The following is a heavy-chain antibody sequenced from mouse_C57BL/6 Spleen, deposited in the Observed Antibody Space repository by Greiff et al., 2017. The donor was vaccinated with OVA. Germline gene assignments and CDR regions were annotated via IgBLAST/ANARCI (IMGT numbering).Heavy chain of an antibody. Sequence: QVQLQQPGAELVKPGASVKLSCKASGYTFTSYWMPWVKQRPGQGLEWIGEIDPSDSYTNYNQKFKGKATLTVDTSSSTAYMQLSSLTSEDSAVYYCASGTTASRGAWFAYWGQGTLVTVSA. CDR3: ASGTTASRGAWFAY. D-gene: IGHD1-2*01. V-gene: IGHV1-50*01. CDR1: GYTFTSYW. J-gene: IGHJ3*01. CDR2: IDPSDSYT.